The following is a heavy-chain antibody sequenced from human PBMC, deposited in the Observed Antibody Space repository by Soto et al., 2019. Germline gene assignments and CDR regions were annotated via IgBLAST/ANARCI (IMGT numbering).Heavy chain of an antibody. V-gene: IGHV1-69*06. D-gene: IGHD6-6*01. CDR2: IVPIYETP. J-gene: IGHJ6*02. CDR1: GGNFITDA. Sequence: ASVKVSCKASGGNFITDAFNWVRQAPGQGLDWMGGIVPIYETPNYAQKFQGRVSIIADKSTSTVYLELTSLRSEDTAVYFCAREEAYTSSSKPYYYGMDVWGQGTTVTVSS. CDR3: AREEAYTSSSKPYYYGMDV.